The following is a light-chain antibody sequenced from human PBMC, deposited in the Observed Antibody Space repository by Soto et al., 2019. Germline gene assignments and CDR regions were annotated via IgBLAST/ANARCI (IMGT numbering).Light chain of an antibody. CDR3: AAWDDSLVV. V-gene: IGLV1-47*01. CDR1: SSKIGSAY. CDR2: RNN. Sequence: QSVLTQPPSASGTPGQTVTISCSGSSSKIGSAYIYWYQHLPGTAPKLLIYRNNQRPSGVPDRFSASKSGTSASLAISGLRSEDEADYYCAAWDDSLVVFGGGTKLTVL. J-gene: IGLJ2*01.